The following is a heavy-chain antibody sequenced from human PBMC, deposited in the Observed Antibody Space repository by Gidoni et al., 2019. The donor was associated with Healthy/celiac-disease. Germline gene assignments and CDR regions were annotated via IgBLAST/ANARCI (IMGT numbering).Heavy chain of an antibody. CDR1: GFTVSSNY. CDR3: AREQRRGYSTF. Sequence: EVQLVESGGGLVQPGGSLRLSCAASGFTVSSNYMSWVRQAPGKGLEWVSVSYSGGSTYYADSVKGRFTISRDNSKNTLYLQMNSLRAEDTAVYYCAREQRRGYSTFGGQGTLVTVSS. V-gene: IGHV3-66*01. J-gene: IGHJ4*02. D-gene: IGHD5-18*01. CDR2: SYSGGST.